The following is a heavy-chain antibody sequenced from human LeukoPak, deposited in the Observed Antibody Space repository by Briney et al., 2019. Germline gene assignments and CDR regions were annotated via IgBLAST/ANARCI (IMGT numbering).Heavy chain of an antibody. CDR3: ARLTMVRGVLDRFDY. Sequence: GESLKISCKDSGYSFTSYWIGWVRQMPGKGLEWMGIIYPGDSDTRYSPSFQGQVTISADKSISTAYLQWSSLKASDTAMYYCARLTMVRGVLDRFDYWGQGTLVTVSS. V-gene: IGHV5-51*01. CDR1: GYSFTSYW. D-gene: IGHD3-10*01. CDR2: IYPGDSDT. J-gene: IGHJ4*02.